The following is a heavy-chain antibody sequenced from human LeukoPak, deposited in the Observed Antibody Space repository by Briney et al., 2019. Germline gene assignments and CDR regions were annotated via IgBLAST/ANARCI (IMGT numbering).Heavy chain of an antibody. CDR3: ARVRAALFDY. J-gene: IGHJ4*02. CDR2: IYYSGST. Sequence: SETLSLTCTVSGGSISSYYWSWIRQPPGKGLEWIGYIYYSGSTNYNPSLKSRVTMSVDTSKNQFSLKLSSVTAADTAVYYCARVRAALFDYWGQGTLVTVSS. V-gene: IGHV4-59*12. CDR1: GGSISSYY. D-gene: IGHD3-10*01.